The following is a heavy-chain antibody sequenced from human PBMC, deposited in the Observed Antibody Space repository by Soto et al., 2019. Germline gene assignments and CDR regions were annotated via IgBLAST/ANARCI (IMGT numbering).Heavy chain of an antibody. J-gene: IGHJ6*02. CDR1: GGSINSGGYY. V-gene: IGHV4-31*03. D-gene: IGHD3-10*01. Sequence: PSETLSLTCTVSGGSINSGGYYWSWIRQHPGKGLEWIGYIYYSGSTYYNPSLKSRVTISVDTSKNQFSLKLSSVTAADTAVYYCARDQGYYGSGRLAVYYYYGMDVWGQGTTVTVSS. CDR2: IYYSGST. CDR3: ARDQGYYGSGRLAVYYYYGMDV.